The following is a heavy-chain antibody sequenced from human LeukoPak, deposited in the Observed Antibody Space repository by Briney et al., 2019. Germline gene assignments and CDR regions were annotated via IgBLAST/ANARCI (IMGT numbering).Heavy chain of an antibody. J-gene: IGHJ3*02. CDR1: GYTFTGYY. CDR2: INPNSGGT. CDR3: ASRRDSSGYPRYAFDI. V-gene: IGHV1-2*02. D-gene: IGHD3-22*01. Sequence: ASVKVSCKASGYTFTGYYMHWVRQAPGQGLEWMGWINPNSGGTNSAQKFQGRVTMTRDTSISTAYMELSRLRSDDTALYYCASRRDSSGYPRYAFDIWGQGTMVTVSS.